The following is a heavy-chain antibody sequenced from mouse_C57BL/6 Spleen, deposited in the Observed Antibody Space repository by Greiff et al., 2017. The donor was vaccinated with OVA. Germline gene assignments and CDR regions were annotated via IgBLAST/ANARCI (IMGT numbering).Heavy chain of an antibody. CDR2: INPNNGGT. J-gene: IGHJ4*01. Sequence: EVQLQEPGPELVKPGASVKIPCKASGYTFTDYYMDWVKQSHGKSLEWIGDINPNNGGTIYNQKFKGKATLTVDKSSSTAYMELRSLTSEDTAVYYCARRGILRRGMDYWGQGTSVTVSS. V-gene: IGHV1-18*01. D-gene: IGHD2-12*01. CDR1: GYTFTDYY. CDR3: ARRGILRRGMDY.